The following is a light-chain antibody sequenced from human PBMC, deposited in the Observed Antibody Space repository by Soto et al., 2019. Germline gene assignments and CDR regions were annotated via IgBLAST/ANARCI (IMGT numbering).Light chain of an antibody. CDR2: EAS. V-gene: IGKV3-20*01. J-gene: IGKJ2*01. Sequence: EIVLTQSPGTLSLSPGDRATLSCRASQSVYHNYLAWYRHNPGQTPILLMYEASKRAGGIPDRFIGSAYETYFTLTISRLEPEDFAVYYCQQYGGSPRTFGQGTKVEIK. CDR1: QSVYHNY. CDR3: QQYGGSPRT.